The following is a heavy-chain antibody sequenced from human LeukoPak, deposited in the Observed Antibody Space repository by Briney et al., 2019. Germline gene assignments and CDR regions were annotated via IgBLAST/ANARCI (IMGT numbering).Heavy chain of an antibody. J-gene: IGHJ3*02. Sequence: ASVKVSCKASGYTFTSNYIHWVRQAPGQGLEWMGRINPNSGGTNYAQRFQGRVTMTRDTSISTAYMELSRLRSDDTAVYYCARYYDSSGYYYVHDAFDIWGQGTMVTVSS. CDR2: INPNSGGT. CDR3: ARYYDSSGYYYVHDAFDI. CDR1: GYTFTSNY. V-gene: IGHV1-2*06. D-gene: IGHD3-22*01.